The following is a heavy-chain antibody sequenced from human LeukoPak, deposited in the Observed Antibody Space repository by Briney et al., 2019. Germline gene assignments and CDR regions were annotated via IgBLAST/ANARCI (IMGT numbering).Heavy chain of an antibody. CDR1: GFTFSSYS. CDR3: ARDRTYYDTSGYGL. V-gene: IGHV3-48*01. Sequence: GGSLRPSCAASGFTFSSYSINWVRQAPGKGLEWVSYISFSSDTIYYADSVKGRFTISRDNAKNSLYLQMNSLRAEDTAVYYCARDRTYYDTSGYGLWGQGTLVTVSS. CDR2: ISFSSDTI. J-gene: IGHJ4*02. D-gene: IGHD3-22*01.